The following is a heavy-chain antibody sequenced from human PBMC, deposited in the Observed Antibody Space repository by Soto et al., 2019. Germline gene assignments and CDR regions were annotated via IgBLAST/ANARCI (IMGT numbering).Heavy chain of an antibody. CDR2: LNGRGDAT. CDR1: GFTLNNYA. D-gene: IGHD3-16*01. Sequence: VQLLEAGGNLVQPGGSLRLSCAASGFTLNNYAMSWVRQAPGKGLEWVSSLNGRGDATYYADSVKALFTISRENSKTKLYLQMTSLRAEYTALYYFAKKEEYNYVWGKSSLDWVQGTLVTVSS. CDR3: AKKEEYNYVWGKSSLD. J-gene: IGHJ4*03. V-gene: IGHV3-23*01.